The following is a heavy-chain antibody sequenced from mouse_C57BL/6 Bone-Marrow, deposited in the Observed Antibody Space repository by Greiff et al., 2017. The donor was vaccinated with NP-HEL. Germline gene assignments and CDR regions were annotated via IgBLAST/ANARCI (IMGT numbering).Heavy chain of an antibody. J-gene: IGHJ2*01. V-gene: IGHV1-55*01. D-gene: IGHD1-1*01. Sequence: VQLQQPGAELVKPGASVKMSCKASGYTFTSYWITWVKQRPGQGLEWIGDIYPGSGSTNYNEKFKSKATLTVDTSSSTAYMQLSSLTSVDSAVYYCARSLITTVVASYSFDYWGQGTTLTVSS. CDR3: ARSLITTVVASYSFDY. CDR2: IYPGSGST. CDR1: GYTFTSYW.